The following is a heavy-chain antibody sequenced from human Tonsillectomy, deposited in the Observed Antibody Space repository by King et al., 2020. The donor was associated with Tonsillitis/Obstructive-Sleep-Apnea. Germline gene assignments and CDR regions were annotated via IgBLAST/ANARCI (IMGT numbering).Heavy chain of an antibody. J-gene: IGHJ4*02. V-gene: IGHV1-46*01. D-gene: IGHD2-2*01. Sequence: QLVQSGTEVKKPGASVKVSCKASGYTFTSYYIHWVRKAPGQGLEWMGIIDPRGGSTNYAQKFQGRVTMTRETSTSTVYMELSSLRSDDTAVYYCARGSTSTSCPFDYWGQGTLVTVPS. CDR1: GYTFTSYY. CDR3: ARGSTSTSCPFDY. CDR2: IDPRGGST.